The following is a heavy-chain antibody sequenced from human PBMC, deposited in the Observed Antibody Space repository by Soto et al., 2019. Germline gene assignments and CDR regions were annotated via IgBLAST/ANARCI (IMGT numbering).Heavy chain of an antibody. CDR2: IIPIFGTA. J-gene: IGHJ6*02. V-gene: IGHV1-69*13. D-gene: IGHD3-3*01. Sequence: SVKVSCKASGGTFSSYAISWVRQAPGQGLEWMGGIIPIFGTANYAQKFQGRVTITADESTSTAYMELSSLRSEDTAVYYCARDCDYDFWSGYYTETPPYYYYGMDVWGQGTTVTVSS. CDR3: ARDCDYDFWSGYYTETPPYYYYGMDV. CDR1: GGTFSSYA.